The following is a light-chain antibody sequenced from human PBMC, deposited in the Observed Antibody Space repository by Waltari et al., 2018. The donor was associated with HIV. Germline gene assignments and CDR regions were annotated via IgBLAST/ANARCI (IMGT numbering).Light chain of an antibody. V-gene: IGKV1-6*01. CDR3: LQDYDYPRT. J-gene: IGKJ1*01. CDR1: QGIRND. CDR2: DAA. Sequence: AIQMTQFPPSLSASVGDRVTITCRASQGIRNDFAWYQQRPGRAPKLLIFDAATLQRAVPSRFSGRGSGTEFTLTISSLQTEDFATYFCLQDYDYPRTFGQGTKVELK.